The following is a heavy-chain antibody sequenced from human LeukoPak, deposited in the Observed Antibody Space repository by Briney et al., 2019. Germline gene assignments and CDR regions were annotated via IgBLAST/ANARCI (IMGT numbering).Heavy chain of an antibody. D-gene: IGHD6-25*01. Sequence: ASVKVSCKASGYTFTSYAMHWVRQAPGQRLEWMGWINAGNGNTKYSQKFQGRVTITRDTSASTAYMELSSLRSDDTAVYYCAIGRRLGWFDPWGQGTLVTVSS. J-gene: IGHJ5*02. CDR1: GYTFTSYA. CDR3: AIGRRLGWFDP. V-gene: IGHV1-3*01. CDR2: INAGNGNT.